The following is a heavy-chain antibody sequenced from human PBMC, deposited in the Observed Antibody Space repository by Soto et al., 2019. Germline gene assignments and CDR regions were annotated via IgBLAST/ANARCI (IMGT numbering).Heavy chain of an antibody. D-gene: IGHD5-12*01. CDR2: ISSSSSTI. V-gene: IGHV3-48*02. CDR3: ARPIVATGDAFDI. J-gene: IGHJ3*02. Sequence: GGALRVSCAASGFTCSSYSMNWVRQAPGKGLEWVSYISSSSSTIYYADSVKGRFTISRDNAKNSLYLQMNSLRDEDTAVYYCARPIVATGDAFDIWGQGTMVPVSS. CDR1: GFTCSSYS.